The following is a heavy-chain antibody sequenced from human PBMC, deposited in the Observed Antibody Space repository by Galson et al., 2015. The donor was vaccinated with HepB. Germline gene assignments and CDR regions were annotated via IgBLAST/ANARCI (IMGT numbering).Heavy chain of an antibody. CDR1: GFNFSDYY. Sequence: SLRLSCAASGFNFSDYYMNWIRQAPGKGLEWVSYISSSGHSTYYADSVKGRFTVSRDNAKNSLFLQMNSLRDEDTAVYFCTSGWRYCGGHCYPYVDSWGQGTLVTVSS. J-gene: IGHJ4*02. V-gene: IGHV3-11*01. CDR2: ISSSGHST. CDR3: TSGWRYCGGHCYPYVDS. D-gene: IGHD2-21*01.